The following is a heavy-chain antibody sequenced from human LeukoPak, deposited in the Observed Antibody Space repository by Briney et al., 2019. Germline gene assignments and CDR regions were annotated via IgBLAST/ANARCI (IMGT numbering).Heavy chain of an antibody. J-gene: IGHJ5*02. Sequence: SETLSLTCAVYGGSFSGYYWSWIRQPPGKGLEWIGELNHIGSTNYNPSLKSRVTIPVETSKTQFYVKLSSVTAADTAVYYCATRSPARGVIIRRAWFDPWGQGPLVPVSS. D-gene: IGHD3-10*01. CDR2: LNHIGST. V-gene: IGHV4-34*01. CDR1: GGSFSGYY. CDR3: ATRSPARGVIIRRAWFDP.